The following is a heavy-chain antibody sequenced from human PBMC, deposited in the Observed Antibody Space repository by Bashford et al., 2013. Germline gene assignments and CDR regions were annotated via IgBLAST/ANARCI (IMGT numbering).Heavy chain of an antibody. D-gene: IGHD3-16*01. J-gene: IGHJ6*02. CDR2: IYTSGST. Sequence: SETLSLTCSVSGGSISSSTYYWGWIRQPPGKGLEWIGNIYTSGSTNYNPSLKSRVTMSVDTSRNQFSLKMNSLTAADTAIYYCARERGIRIINAYTFDVWGPGTTVTVSS. V-gene: IGHV4-39*07. CDR1: GGSISSSTYY. CDR3: ARERGIRIINAYTFDV.